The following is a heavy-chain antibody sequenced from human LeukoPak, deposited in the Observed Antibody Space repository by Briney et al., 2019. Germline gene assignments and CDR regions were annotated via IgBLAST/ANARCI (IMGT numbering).Heavy chain of an antibody. J-gene: IGHJ5*02. CDR2: IYYSGST. D-gene: IGHD3-3*01. Sequence: PSETLSLTCTVSGGSISSYYWSWIRQPPGKGLEWIGYIYYSGSTNYNPSLKSRVTISVDTSKNQFSLKLSSVTAADTAVYYCARGGNYDFWSGYQQYNWFDPWGQGTLVTVSS. CDR3: ARGGNYDFWSGYQQYNWFDP. CDR1: GGSISSYY. V-gene: IGHV4-59*01.